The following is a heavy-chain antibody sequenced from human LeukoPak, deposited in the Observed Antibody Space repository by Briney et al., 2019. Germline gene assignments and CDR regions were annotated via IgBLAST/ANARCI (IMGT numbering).Heavy chain of an antibody. CDR2: INSDGSST. CDR1: GFTFSSYW. J-gene: IGHJ4*02. Sequence: GGSLRLSCAASGFTFSSYWMHWVRQAPGKGLVWVSRINSDGSSTSYADSVKGRFTISRDNAKNTLYLQINSLRVEDTAVYYCAKTPDHRGYFAAFDYWGQGTLVTVSS. CDR3: AKTPDHRGYFAAFDY. D-gene: IGHD3-22*01. V-gene: IGHV3-74*01.